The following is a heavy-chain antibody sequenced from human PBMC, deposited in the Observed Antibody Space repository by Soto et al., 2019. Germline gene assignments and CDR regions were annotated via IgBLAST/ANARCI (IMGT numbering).Heavy chain of an antibody. V-gene: IGHV4-59*01. CDR3: ARDLWGYCGTDCYPLDV. CDR2: MYNTGST. CDR1: GSSIRVYY. Sequence: SETLSLTCTMTGSSIRVYYWCSVGKPPGKGLEWIGYMYNTGSTVYNPSFKSRVSISVDTSKNQFSLKLNSVTAADTAVYYCARDLWGYCGTDCYPLDVWGQGTTVT. J-gene: IGHJ6*02. D-gene: IGHD2-21*02.